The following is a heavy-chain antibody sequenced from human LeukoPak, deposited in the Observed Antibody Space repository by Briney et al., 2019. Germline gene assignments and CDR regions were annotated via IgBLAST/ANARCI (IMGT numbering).Heavy chain of an antibody. V-gene: IGHV4-34*01. Sequence: SETLSLTCAVYGGYFSGYYWSWIRQPPGKGLEWIGEINHSGSTNYNPSLKSRVTISVDTSKNQFSLKLSSVTAADTAVYYCAREQRNDFWSGYYSGARNMDVWGQGTTVTVSS. CDR2: INHSGST. J-gene: IGHJ6*02. D-gene: IGHD3-3*01. CDR3: AREQRNDFWSGYYSGARNMDV. CDR1: GGYFSGYY.